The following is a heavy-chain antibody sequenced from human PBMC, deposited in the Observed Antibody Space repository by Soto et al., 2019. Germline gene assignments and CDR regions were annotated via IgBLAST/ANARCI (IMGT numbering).Heavy chain of an antibody. CDR3: ARADYATGSYYPDY. J-gene: IGHJ4*02. D-gene: IGHD3-10*01. CDR2: ISNSGRT. Sequence: QVQLQESGAGLVKPSQTLSLTCTVSGGSVRRGNYYWSWIRQFPGKGLEWIGYISNSGRTHYNPSLMSRITILVDTSKNQFFLELRSVTAADTALYYCARADYATGSYYPDYWGQGTLVTVSS. V-gene: IGHV4-31*03. CDR1: GGSVRRGNYY.